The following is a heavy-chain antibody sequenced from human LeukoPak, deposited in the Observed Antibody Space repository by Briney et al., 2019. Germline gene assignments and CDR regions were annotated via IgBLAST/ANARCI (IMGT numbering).Heavy chain of an antibody. J-gene: IGHJ5*02. CDR2: ISYDGSNK. CDR1: GFTFSSYA. CDR3: ARSGGTYGWFAP. V-gene: IGHV3-30-3*01. Sequence: GRSLRLSCAASGFTFSSYAMHWVRQAPGKGLEWVAVISYDGSNKYYADSVKGRFTISRDNSKNTLYLQMNSLTAEDTAVYYCARSGGTYGWFAPWGQGTLVTVSS. D-gene: IGHD1-26*01.